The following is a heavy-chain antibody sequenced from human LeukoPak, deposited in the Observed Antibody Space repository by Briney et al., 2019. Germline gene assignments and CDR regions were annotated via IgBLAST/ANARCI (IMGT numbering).Heavy chain of an antibody. CDR2: INHSGST. CDR1: GGSFSGYY. D-gene: IGHD3-10*01. CDR3: VYGSRLRNWFDP. J-gene: IGHJ5*02. V-gene: IGHV4-34*01. Sequence: KPSETLSLTCAVYGGSFSGYYWSWIRQPPGKGLEWIGEINHSGSTNYNPSLKSRVTISIDTPKNQFSLKLSSVTAADTAVYYRVYGSRLRNWFDPWGQGTLVTVSS.